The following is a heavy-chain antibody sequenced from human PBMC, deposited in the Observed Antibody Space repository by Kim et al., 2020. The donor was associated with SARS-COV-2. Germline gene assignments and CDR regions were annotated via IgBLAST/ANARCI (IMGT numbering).Heavy chain of an antibody. J-gene: IGHJ5*02. D-gene: IGHD3-22*01. Sequence: SETLSLTRVVSGASISSSSCWSWVRQPPGKGLEWIGEVDHSGTTSYNVSLKSRVTISVDKSKNQFSLRLNSVSAADTAVYHCARGVSSAWTLRAWFVPWG. CDR2: VDHSGTT. CDR3: ARGVSSAWTLRAWFVP. V-gene: IGHV4-4*02. CDR1: GASISSSSC.